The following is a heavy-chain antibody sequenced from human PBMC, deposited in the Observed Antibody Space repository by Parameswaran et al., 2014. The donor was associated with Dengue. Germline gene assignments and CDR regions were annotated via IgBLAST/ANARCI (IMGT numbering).Heavy chain of an antibody. J-gene: IGHJ5*02. Sequence: WIRQPPGKGLEWIGSIYYSGSTYYNPSLKSRVTISVDTSKNQFSLKLSSVTAADTAVYYCARLSSGYGFDPWGQGTLVTVSS. D-gene: IGHD3-22*01. CDR3: ARLSSGYGFDP. CDR2: IYYSGST. V-gene: IGHV4-39*01.